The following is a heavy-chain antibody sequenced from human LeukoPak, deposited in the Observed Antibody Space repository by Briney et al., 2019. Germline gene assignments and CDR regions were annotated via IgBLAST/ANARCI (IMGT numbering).Heavy chain of an antibody. Sequence: PSETLSLNCTVSGGSISSYYWSWIRQPPGKGLEWTGYIYYSGSTNYNPSLKSRVTISVDTSESQFSLKLSSVTAADTAVYYCARHSRYSYDYFDYWGQGTLVTVSS. V-gene: IGHV4-59*08. J-gene: IGHJ4*02. CDR1: GGSISSYY. CDR2: IYYSGST. D-gene: IGHD5-18*01. CDR3: ARHSRYSYDYFDY.